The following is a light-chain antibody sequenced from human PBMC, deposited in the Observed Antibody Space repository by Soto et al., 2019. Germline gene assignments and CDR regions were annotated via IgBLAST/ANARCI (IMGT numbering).Light chain of an antibody. Sequence: EIVLTQSPGTLSLSPGERASLSCRASQSVRSNYLAWYQQKPGQAPRLLFYDASSRATGIPDRFSGSGSGTDYTLTISRLEPEDFAVYYCQQYGSSPDTFGGGTKEDIK. CDR2: DAS. CDR3: QQYGSSPDT. V-gene: IGKV3-20*01. J-gene: IGKJ4*01. CDR1: QSVRSNY.